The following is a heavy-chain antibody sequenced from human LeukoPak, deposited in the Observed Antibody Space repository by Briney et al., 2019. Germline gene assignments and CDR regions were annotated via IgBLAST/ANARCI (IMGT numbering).Heavy chain of an antibody. CDR1: GGSISSYY. CDR3: ARGASYGDYKL. V-gene: IGHV4-59*01. Sequence: SETLSLTCTVSGGSISSYYWSWIRQPPGKGLEWMGYIFYSGSTNYNRSLKSRVTISVDTSKKQYSLKLSSVTAADTAVYYCARGASYGDYKLWGQGTLVTVSS. J-gene: IGHJ4*02. CDR2: IFYSGST. D-gene: IGHD4-17*01.